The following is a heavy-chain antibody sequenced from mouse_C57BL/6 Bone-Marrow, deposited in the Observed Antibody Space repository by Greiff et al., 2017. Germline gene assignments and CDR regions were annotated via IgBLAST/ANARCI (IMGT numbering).Heavy chain of an antibody. CDR3: ARWVIYYGNLRDY. V-gene: IGHV1-7*01. Sequence: VQLQQSGAELAKPGASVKLSCKASGYTFTSYWMHWVKQRPGQGLEWIGYINPSSGYTKYNQKFKDKATLTANKSSSTAYMQLSSLTYEDSAVYYCARWVIYYGNLRDYWGQGTTLTVSS. CDR1: GYTFTSYW. J-gene: IGHJ2*01. D-gene: IGHD2-1*01. CDR2: INPSSGYT.